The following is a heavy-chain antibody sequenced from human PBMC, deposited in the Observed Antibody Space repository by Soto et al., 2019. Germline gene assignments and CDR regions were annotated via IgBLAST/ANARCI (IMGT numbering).Heavy chain of an antibody. CDR1: GGSVSSGSYY. Sequence: SETLSLTCTVSGGSVSSGSYYWSWIRQPPGKGLEWIGYIYYSGSTNYNPSLKRRVTISVDTSKNQFSLKLSSVTAADTAVYYCARWFTAYYYDSSGEYNWFAPWGQGTLVTVSS. CDR2: IYYSGST. D-gene: IGHD3-22*01. CDR3: ARWFTAYYYDSSGEYNWFAP. J-gene: IGHJ5*02. V-gene: IGHV4-61*01.